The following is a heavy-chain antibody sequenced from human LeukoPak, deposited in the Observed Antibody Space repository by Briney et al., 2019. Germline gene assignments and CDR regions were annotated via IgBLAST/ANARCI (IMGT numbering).Heavy chain of an antibody. CDR1: GFTFSSYG. V-gene: IGHV3-30*02. Sequence: GGSLRLSCAASGFTFSSYGMRWVRQAPGKGLEWVAFIRYDGSNKYYADSVKGRFTISRDNSKNTLYLQMNSLRAEDTAVYYCAKVAGGIAAAGTWAYYYYMDVWGKGTTVTVSS. D-gene: IGHD6-13*01. CDR2: IRYDGSNK. CDR3: AKVAGGIAAAGTWAYYYYMDV. J-gene: IGHJ6*03.